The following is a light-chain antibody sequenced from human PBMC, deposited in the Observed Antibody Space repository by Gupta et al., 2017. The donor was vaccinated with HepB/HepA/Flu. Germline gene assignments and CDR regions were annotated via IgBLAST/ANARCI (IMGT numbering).Light chain of an antibody. CDR3: SSYTDTTTRVV. CDR2: NVS. Sequence: QSAPTHPAPLPGFHAPSTTISCTVTSSDYFSWYQQYPGKAPKLLIYNVSDRPSGVSHRFSGSKSGNTASLSISGRHTEDEAYYYCSSYTDTTTRVVFGGGTKLTVL. CDR1: SSDY. V-gene: IGLV2-14*03. J-gene: IGLJ2*01.